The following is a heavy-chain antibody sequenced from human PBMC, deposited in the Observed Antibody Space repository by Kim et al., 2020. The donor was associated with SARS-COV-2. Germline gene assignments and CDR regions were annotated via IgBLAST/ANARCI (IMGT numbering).Heavy chain of an antibody. CDR1: GFTFSDYW. Sequence: GRSLRLSCAASGFTFSDYWMTWVRQAPGKGLEWVANIKQDGSETYYVDSVKGRFTISRDNAHNSLYLQMNSLRAEDTAVYYCATGFRAFWGQGVLLTVSS. CDR2: IKQDGSET. D-gene: IGHD3-10*01. CDR3: ATGFRAF. J-gene: IGHJ4*02. V-gene: IGHV3-7*01.